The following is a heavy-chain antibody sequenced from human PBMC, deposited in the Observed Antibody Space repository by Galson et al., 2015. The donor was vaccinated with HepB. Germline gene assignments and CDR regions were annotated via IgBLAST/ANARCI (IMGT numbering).Heavy chain of an antibody. CDR2: LSYDGGSI. D-gene: IGHD2-15*01. J-gene: IGHJ4*02. CDR3: AREQRYCSATTCPSARGLFDY. CDR1: GFTFCNYA. Sequence: CLRLACAASGFTFCNYAMHRARQVPVEGLEWGAVLSYDGGSILYADSVNGRFLIYRYHSMNTLHRQMNTPPAEDTAVYYCAREQRYCSATTCPSARGLFDYWGQGTLVTVSS. V-gene: IGHV3-30-3*01.